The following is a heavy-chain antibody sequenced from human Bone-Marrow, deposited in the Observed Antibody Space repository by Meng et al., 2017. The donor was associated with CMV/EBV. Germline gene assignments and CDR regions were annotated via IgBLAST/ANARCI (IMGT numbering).Heavy chain of an antibody. Sequence: GGSLRLSCAASGFTFRTYSLNWVRQAPGKGLEWVSFISGSSSYIDYVDSVKGRFIISRDSAKNSLYLQWNSLRVEDTAVYYCSRENSGLDSWGQGTLVTVSS. CDR1: GFTFRTYS. CDR3: SRENSGLDS. CDR2: ISGSSSYI. V-gene: IGHV3-21*01. J-gene: IGHJ5*01.